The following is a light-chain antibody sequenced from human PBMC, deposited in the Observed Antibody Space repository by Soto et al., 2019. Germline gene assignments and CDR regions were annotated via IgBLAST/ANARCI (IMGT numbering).Light chain of an antibody. Sequence: QSVLTQPPSASGTPGQRVTISCSGSSSNIGSNYVYWYQQLPGTAPKLLIQRNNQRPSGVPARFSGSKSGTSASLAISGLRSEDEADYYCGGWDDSLSGPVFGGGTQLTVL. CDR2: RNN. CDR3: GGWDDSLSGPV. J-gene: IGLJ2*01. V-gene: IGLV1-47*01. CDR1: SSNIGSNY.